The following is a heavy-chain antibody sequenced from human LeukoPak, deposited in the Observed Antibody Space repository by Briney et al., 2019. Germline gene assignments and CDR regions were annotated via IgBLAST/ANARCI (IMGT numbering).Heavy chain of an antibody. CDR2: IYHSGST. Sequence: SETLSLTCTVSGGSISNYYWSWIRQPPGKGLEWIGFIYHSGSTYYNPSLKSRLTISVDRSKNQFSLKLSSVTAADTAVYYCARSLYYYDTSAPRAFDIWGQGTMVTVSS. CDR1: GGSISNYY. V-gene: IGHV4-59*12. CDR3: ARSLYYYDTSAPRAFDI. D-gene: IGHD3-22*01. J-gene: IGHJ3*02.